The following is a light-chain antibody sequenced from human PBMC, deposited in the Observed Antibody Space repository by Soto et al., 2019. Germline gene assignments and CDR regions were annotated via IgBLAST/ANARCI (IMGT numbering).Light chain of an antibody. CDR1: QNIMNY. CDR2: GAS. Sequence: DIQMTQSPSSLSASVGERVTITCRAGQNIMNYLNWYQQKPGKAPKLLIYGASSLQSGVPSRFSGSGSGTDFILTISSLQPEDFATYYCQQSYRTPPNFGGGTRLEIK. J-gene: IGKJ4*01. V-gene: IGKV1-39*01. CDR3: QQSYRTPPN.